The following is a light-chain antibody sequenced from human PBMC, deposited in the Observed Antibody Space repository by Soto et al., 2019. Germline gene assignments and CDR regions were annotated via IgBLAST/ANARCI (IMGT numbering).Light chain of an antibody. CDR3: QQLNNYPLT. Sequence: DIQMTQSPSTLSASVGDRVIITCRASQTVERWMAWYQQKPGKAPKLLISDVSTLQSGVPSRLSGSGSGTEFTLTISSLQPEDCATYYCQQLNNYPLTFGGGTKVDIK. J-gene: IGKJ4*01. V-gene: IGKV1-5*01. CDR1: QTVERW. CDR2: DVS.